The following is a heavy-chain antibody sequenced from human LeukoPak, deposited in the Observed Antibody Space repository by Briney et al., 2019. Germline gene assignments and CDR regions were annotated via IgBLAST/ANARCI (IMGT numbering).Heavy chain of an antibody. V-gene: IGHV5-51*01. D-gene: IGHD6-6*01. CDR2: IYPGDSDI. Sequence: GESLKISCKGSGYSFTYYWIAWVRQMPGKGLEWMGIIYPGDSDIRYSPSFQGQVTISADKSISTAYLQWSSLKASDTAMYYCARQYSSSGYDYWGQGTLVTVSS. J-gene: IGHJ4*02. CDR3: ARQYSSSGYDY. CDR1: GYSFTYYW.